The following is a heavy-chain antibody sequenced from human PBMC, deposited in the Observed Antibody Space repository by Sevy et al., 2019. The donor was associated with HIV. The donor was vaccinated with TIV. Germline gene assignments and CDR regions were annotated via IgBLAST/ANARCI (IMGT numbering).Heavy chain of an antibody. CDR3: AREGGYTSAWSPGNY. D-gene: IGHD6-19*01. V-gene: IGHV3-30*04. CDR1: GFTFNTHV. Sequence: GGSLRLSCAASGFTFNTHVMHWVRQAPGKGLEWVALISYDGIIKYYADSVKGRLTISRDNSKNTLSLQMNSLRIEDTAVYYCAREGGYTSAWSPGNYWGQGTLVTVSS. J-gene: IGHJ4*02. CDR2: ISYDGIIK.